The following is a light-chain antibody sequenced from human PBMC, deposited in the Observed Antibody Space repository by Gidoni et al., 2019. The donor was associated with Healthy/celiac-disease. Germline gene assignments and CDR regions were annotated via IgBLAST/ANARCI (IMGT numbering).Light chain of an antibody. CDR1: QSVSSY. Sequence: EVVLTQSPATLSVSPGERATLCCRASQSVSSYLAWYQQKPGQAHRLLIYDASNRATGIPARFSGRGSGTDFTLTISSLEPEDFAVYYCQQRSNWPLTFGGGTKVEIK. V-gene: IGKV3-11*01. CDR2: DAS. CDR3: QQRSNWPLT. J-gene: IGKJ4*01.